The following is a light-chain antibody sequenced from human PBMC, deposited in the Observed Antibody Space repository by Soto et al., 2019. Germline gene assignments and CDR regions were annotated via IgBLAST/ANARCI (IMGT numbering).Light chain of an antibody. CDR1: QSVSSY. V-gene: IGKV3-11*01. CDR2: DAS. CDR3: QHYASARWT. J-gene: IGKJ1*01. Sequence: EIVLPQSPAPLSLSPGERSTLSCRASQSVSSYLAWYQQKPGQAPRLLIYDASNRATGIPARFSGSGSGTDFTLTISRLEPEDFALYYCQHYASARWTFDLGTKVDI.